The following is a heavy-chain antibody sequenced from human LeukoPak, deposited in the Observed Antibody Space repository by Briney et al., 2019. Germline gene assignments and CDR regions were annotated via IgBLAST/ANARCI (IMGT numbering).Heavy chain of an antibody. Sequence: GGSLRLSCAGSGFSVSDNCMTWVRQAPGKGLEWVSVTYSGGTTYYADSVEGRFTISRDNSKNTLYLQMNSLRTEDTAVYYCAKEGGLGYCSTTSCAFAHWGRGTLVTVSS. V-gene: IGHV3-53*01. CDR3: AKEGGLGYCSTTSCAFAH. J-gene: IGHJ4*02. D-gene: IGHD2-2*01. CDR1: GFSVSDNC. CDR2: TYSGGTT.